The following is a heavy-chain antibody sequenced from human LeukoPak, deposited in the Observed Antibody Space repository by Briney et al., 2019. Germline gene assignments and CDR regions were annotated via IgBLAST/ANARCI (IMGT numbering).Heavy chain of an antibody. Sequence: SETLSLTCAVYGGSFSGYYWSWIRQPPGKGLEWIGEINHSGSTNYNPSLKSRVTISVDTSKNQFSLKLSSVTAADTAVYYCARFGSGWYYFDHWGQGTLVTVSP. CDR1: GGSFSGYY. CDR2: INHSGST. CDR3: ARFGSGWYYFDH. D-gene: IGHD6-19*01. J-gene: IGHJ4*02. V-gene: IGHV4-34*01.